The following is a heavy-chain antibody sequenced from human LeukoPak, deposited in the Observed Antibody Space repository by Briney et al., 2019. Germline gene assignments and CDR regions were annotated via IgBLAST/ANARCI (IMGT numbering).Heavy chain of an antibody. Sequence: GGSLRLSCAASGFTFTYYAMHWVRQAPGKGLELVALISYDGSRQYYTDSVKGRFTISRDNSKNTLYLQMNSLRAEDTAVYYCAKDMRGGYCSSTSCHAFDIRGQGTMVTVSS. CDR3: AKDMRGGYCSSTSCHAFDI. V-gene: IGHV3-30-3*01. D-gene: IGHD2-2*01. CDR1: GFTFTYYA. J-gene: IGHJ3*02. CDR2: ISYDGSRQ.